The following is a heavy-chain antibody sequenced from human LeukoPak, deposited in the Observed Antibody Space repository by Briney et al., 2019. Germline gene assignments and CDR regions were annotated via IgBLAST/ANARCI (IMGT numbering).Heavy chain of an antibody. V-gene: IGHV1-2*04. CDR1: GYTFTGYY. CDR3: ARDLIAAAGPYYYYGMDV. J-gene: IGHJ6*02. D-gene: IGHD6-13*01. CDR2: INPNSGGT. Sequence: ASVKVSCKASGYTFTGYYMHWVRQAPGQGLEWMGWINPNSGGTNYAQKFQGWVTMTRDTSISTAYMELSRLRSDDTAVYYCARDLIAAAGPYYYYGMDVWGQGTTVTVSS.